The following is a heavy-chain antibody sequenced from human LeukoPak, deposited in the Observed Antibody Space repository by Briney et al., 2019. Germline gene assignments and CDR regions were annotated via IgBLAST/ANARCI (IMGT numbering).Heavy chain of an antibody. CDR1: GFTFSSYA. CDR3: AKKLRHSSSWYGRGYYFDY. CDR2: ISGSSGST. D-gene: IGHD6-13*01. J-gene: IGHJ4*02. Sequence: GGSLRLSCAASGFTFSSYAMSWVRQATGKGLEWVSAISGSSGSTYYADSVKGRFTISRDNSKNTLYLQMNSLRAEDTAVYYCAKKLRHSSSWYGRGYYFDYWGQGTLVTVSS. V-gene: IGHV3-23*01.